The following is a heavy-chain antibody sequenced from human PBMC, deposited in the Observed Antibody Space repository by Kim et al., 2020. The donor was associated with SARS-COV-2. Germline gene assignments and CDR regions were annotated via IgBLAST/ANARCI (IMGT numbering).Heavy chain of an antibody. CDR1: GYNFINNY. J-gene: IGHJ4*01. Sequence: GESLKISCKASGYNFINNYHIAWVRQMPGKGLEWMGNVYPGDSDATYSPSFQGQVTISADKSITTAYLQWSSLKASDTAIYDCARHAAYGGSDCYSYFFD. D-gene: IGHD2-21*02. CDR3: ARHAAYGGSDCYSYFFD. V-gene: IGHV5-51*01. CDR2: VYPGDSDA.